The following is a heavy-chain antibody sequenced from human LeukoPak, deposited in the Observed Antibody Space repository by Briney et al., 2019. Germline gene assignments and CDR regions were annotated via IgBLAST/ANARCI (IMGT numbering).Heavy chain of an antibody. Sequence: SETLSLTCTVSGGSISSYYWSWIRQPPGKGLEWIGYIYTSGSTNYNPSLKSRVTISVDTSKNQFSLKLSSVTAADTAVYYCARQGPAAGAFGIWGQGTTVTVSS. CDR3: ARQGPAAGAFGI. CDR2: IYTSGST. V-gene: IGHV4-4*09. CDR1: GGSISSYY. J-gene: IGHJ3*02. D-gene: IGHD3-10*01.